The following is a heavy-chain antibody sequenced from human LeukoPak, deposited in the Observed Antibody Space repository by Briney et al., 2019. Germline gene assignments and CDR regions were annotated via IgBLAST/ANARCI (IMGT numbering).Heavy chain of an antibody. D-gene: IGHD5-12*01. Sequence: GGSLRLSCAASGFTFSSYAMSWVRQAPGKGLEWVSAISGSGGSTYYADSVKGRFTISRDNSKNTLYLQMNSLRAEDTAVYYCAKDSSGYDKILSFDYWGQGTLVTVSS. V-gene: IGHV3-23*01. CDR1: GFTFSSYA. J-gene: IGHJ4*02. CDR2: ISGSGGST. CDR3: AKDSSGYDKILSFDY.